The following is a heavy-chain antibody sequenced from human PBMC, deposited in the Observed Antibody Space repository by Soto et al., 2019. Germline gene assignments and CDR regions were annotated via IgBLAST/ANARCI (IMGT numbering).Heavy chain of an antibody. CDR1: GGSISSSY. CDR3: ARGVCGGDCYFDP. Sequence: PSETLSLTCTVSGGSISSSYWSWIRQPPGKGLEWIGYIYYSGSTNYNPSLKSRVTISVDTSKNQFSLKLSSVTAADTAVYYCARGVCGGDCYFDPWGQGTLVTVSS. J-gene: IGHJ5*02. CDR2: IYYSGST. V-gene: IGHV4-59*01. D-gene: IGHD2-21*01.